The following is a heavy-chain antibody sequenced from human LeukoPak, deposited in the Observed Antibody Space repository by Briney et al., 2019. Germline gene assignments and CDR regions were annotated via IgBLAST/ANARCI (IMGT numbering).Heavy chain of an antibody. V-gene: IGHV5-51*01. CDR1: GYSFTSYW. J-gene: IGHJ6*03. CDR2: IYPGDSDT. CDR3: ARAYYYYNYMDV. Sequence: GESLKISRKGSGYSFTSYWDGLGRQRPGKGLGWMGIIYPGDSDTRYSPSFQGQVTISADKSISTAYLQWSSLKASDTAMYYCARAYYYYNYMDVWGKGTTVTVSS.